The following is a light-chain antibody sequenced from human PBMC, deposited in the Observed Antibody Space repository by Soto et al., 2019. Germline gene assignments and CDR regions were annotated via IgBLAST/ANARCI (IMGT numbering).Light chain of an antibody. CDR1: SGFVGSFSL. CDR3: SSYAGSHKFVL. J-gene: IGLJ2*01. V-gene: IGLV2-14*02. CDR2: EGH. Sequence: QSALAQPASVSGSPGQSITISCTGTSGFVGSFSLVSWYQQHPGKAPKVMISEGHRRPSGVPDRFSGSKSGNTASLTVSGLQAEDEADYYCSSYAGSHKFVLFGGGTQLTVL.